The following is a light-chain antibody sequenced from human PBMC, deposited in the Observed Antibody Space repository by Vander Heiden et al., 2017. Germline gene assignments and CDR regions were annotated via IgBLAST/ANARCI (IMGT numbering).Light chain of an antibody. CDR3: KQRYSTPYT. V-gene: IGKV1-39*01. Sequence: DIQITQSPSSLSASVGDRVIITCPARLSISNYLNWYQQKPGKAPKLLIYAASSLQSGVPSRFSGSGSGTDFTLTISSLQPEDFATYYCKQRYSTPYTFGQGTKLEIK. CDR1: LSISNY. J-gene: IGKJ2*01. CDR2: AAS.